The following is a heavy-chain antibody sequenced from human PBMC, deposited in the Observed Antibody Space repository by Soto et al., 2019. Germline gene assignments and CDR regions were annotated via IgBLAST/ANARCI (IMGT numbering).Heavy chain of an antibody. CDR2: ISYSGST. CDR3: ARVPYYYDHRGIDY. Sequence: PSETLSLTCTVSGGSISSGGYYWSWIRQHPGTGLEWIGHISYSGSTYYNTSLKSRVTISVDTSRNQFSLKLSSVTAADTAVYYCARVPYYYDHRGIDYCGQGTLVTXSS. D-gene: IGHD3-22*01. CDR1: GGSISSGGYY. J-gene: IGHJ4*01. V-gene: IGHV4-31*03.